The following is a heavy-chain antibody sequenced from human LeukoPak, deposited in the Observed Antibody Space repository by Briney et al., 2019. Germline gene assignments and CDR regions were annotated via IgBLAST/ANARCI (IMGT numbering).Heavy chain of an antibody. CDR3: ARDLVADYYDSSSYLGENWFDP. Sequence: SVKVSCKASGGTFNSYAIIWVRQAPGQGLEWVGGIIPIFGTANYAQKFQGRVTITADKSTSPAYMELSSLRSEDTAVYYCARDLVADYYDSSSYLGENWFDPWGQGTLVTVSS. J-gene: IGHJ5*02. CDR2: IIPIFGTA. V-gene: IGHV1-69*06. CDR1: GGTFNSYA. D-gene: IGHD3-22*01.